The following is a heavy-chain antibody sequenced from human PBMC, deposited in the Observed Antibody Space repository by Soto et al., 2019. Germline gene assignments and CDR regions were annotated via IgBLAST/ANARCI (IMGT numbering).Heavy chain of an antibody. J-gene: IGHJ4*02. CDR1: GFPFSDHY. V-gene: IGHV3-72*01. Sequence: EVQLVESGGGLVQPGGSLRLSCAASGFPFSDHYMDWVRQAPGKGLEWVGRIRTKANGYTTDYAASVKGRFTISREDSKNSLYVKLTSQKPGEPAGYYCVRRNGTTYFDTWGREPWSPSP. CDR3: VRRNGTTYFDT. D-gene: IGHD1-1*01. CDR2: IRTKANGYTT.